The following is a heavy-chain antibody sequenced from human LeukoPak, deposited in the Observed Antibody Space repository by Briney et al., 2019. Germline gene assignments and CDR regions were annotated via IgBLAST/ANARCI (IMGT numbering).Heavy chain of an antibody. J-gene: IGHJ4*02. CDR2: ISSSGGNT. V-gene: IGHV3-23*01. D-gene: IGHD6-13*01. CDR1: GFTFSVSV. CDR3: AKEGGYSSTWY. Sequence: QPGGSLRLSCAASGFTFSVSVMNWVRQAPGKGLEWVSGISSSGGNTYYADSVKGRFTISRDNHKNTLHPQMNGLRAEDTAIYYCAKEGGYSSTWYWGQGTLVTVSS.